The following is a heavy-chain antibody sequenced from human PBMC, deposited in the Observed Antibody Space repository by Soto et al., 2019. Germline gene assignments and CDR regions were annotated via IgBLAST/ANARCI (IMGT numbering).Heavy chain of an antibody. CDR1: GYTFTGYY. D-gene: IGHD6-19*01. V-gene: IGHV1-2*04. CDR2: INPNSGGT. CDR3: AREYSSGWYGIDY. J-gene: IGHJ4*02. Sequence: ASVKLSCKASGYTFTGYYMHWVRQAPGQGLEWMGWINPNSGGTNYAQKFQGWVTMTRDTSISTAYMELSRLRYDDTAVYYCAREYSSGWYGIDYWGQGTLVTVSS.